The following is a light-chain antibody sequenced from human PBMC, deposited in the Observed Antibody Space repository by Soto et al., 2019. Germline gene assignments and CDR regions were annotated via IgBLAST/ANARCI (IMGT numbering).Light chain of an antibody. CDR2: GAS. CDR3: YPYSTWLPNP. J-gene: IGKJ5*01. CDR1: QSVSRN. V-gene: IGKV3-15*01. Sequence: ERVRNQCPSTRSLSPEQGVTLSCSASQSVSRNLAWYQQRPGQAPRLLIYGASTRANGIPARFSGSGSGTEFTLTISSFQYEEFAVQYCYPYSTWLPNPSAQG.